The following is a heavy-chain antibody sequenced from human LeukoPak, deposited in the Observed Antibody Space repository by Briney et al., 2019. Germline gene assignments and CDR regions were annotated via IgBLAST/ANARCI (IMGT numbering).Heavy chain of an antibody. D-gene: IGHD1-1*01. CDR2: ISSSGSTT. V-gene: IGHV3-11*01. CDR1: GFTFRDYY. Sequence: PGGSLRLSCAASGFTFRDYYISWIRQAPGKGLEWIAYISSSGSTTYYGDSVKGRFTISRDNAKNSLSLQMNSLRADDTAVYYCARRSTVPNNYYLDYWCQGALVTVSS. CDR3: ARRSTVPNNYYLDY. J-gene: IGHJ4*02.